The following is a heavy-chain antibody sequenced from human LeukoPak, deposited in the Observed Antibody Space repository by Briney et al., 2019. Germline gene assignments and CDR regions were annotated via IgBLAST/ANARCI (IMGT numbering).Heavy chain of an antibody. Sequence: GGSLRLSCAASGFTFSSYAMSWVRQAPGKGLEWVSAISGSGGSTYYADSVKGRFTISRDNSKNTLYLQMNSLRAEDTAVYYCASRLKYSGYDLSSTSDYWGQGTLVTVSS. CDR2: ISGSGGST. J-gene: IGHJ4*02. V-gene: IGHV3-23*01. CDR3: ASRLKYSGYDLSSTSDY. CDR1: GFTFSSYA. D-gene: IGHD5-12*01.